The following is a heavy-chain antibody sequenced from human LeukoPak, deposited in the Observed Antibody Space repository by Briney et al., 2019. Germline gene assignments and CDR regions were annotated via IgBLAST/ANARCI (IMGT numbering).Heavy chain of an antibody. Sequence: PGGSLRLSCAASGFTFSTYGLHWVRQAPGKGLEWVAFIRYDGSNKYYADSVKGRFTISRDNSKNTVYLQMNSLRVEDTAVYYCAKDALFWFGELSPLPDYWGQGTLVTVSS. J-gene: IGHJ4*02. CDR1: GFTFSTYG. V-gene: IGHV3-30*02. CDR2: IRYDGSNK. D-gene: IGHD3-10*01. CDR3: AKDALFWFGELSPLPDY.